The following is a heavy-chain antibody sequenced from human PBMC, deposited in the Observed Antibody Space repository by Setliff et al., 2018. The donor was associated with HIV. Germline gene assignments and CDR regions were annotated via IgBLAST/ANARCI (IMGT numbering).Heavy chain of an antibody. D-gene: IGHD3-9*01. Sequence: PSETLSLTCAASGYSISSDYYWGWLRQPPGKGLEWIGSIYHSGNTYYNPSLKSRVTISVDASKSQFSMKVSSVTAADASVYYCARAQLRYLAYDFYFDFWGQGTPVTVSS. CDR1: GYSISSDYY. J-gene: IGHJ4*02. CDR2: IYHSGNT. CDR3: ARAQLRYLAYDFYFDF. V-gene: IGHV4-38-2*01.